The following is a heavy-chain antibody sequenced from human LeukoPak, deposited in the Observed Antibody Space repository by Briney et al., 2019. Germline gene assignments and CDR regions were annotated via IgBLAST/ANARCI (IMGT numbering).Heavy chain of an antibody. CDR3: AKDSRDYYDSSGYYLVD. Sequence: GGSLRLSCAASGFTFSSYAMSWVRQAPGKGLEWVSAISGSGGSTYYADSVKGRFTISRDNSKNTLYLQMNSLRAEDTAVYYCAKDSRDYYDSSGYYLVDWGQGTLVTVSS. CDR2: ISGSGGST. V-gene: IGHV3-23*01. CDR1: GFTFSSYA. D-gene: IGHD3-22*01. J-gene: IGHJ4*02.